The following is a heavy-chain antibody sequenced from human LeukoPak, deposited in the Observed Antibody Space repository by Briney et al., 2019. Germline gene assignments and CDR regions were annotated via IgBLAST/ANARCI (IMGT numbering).Heavy chain of an antibody. V-gene: IGHV3-30*03. CDR1: GFTFSDYY. D-gene: IGHD3-10*01. CDR3: VRDISGEKSLDY. J-gene: IGHJ4*02. Sequence: GGSLRLSCAASGFTFSDYYMSWIRQAPGKGLEWVAVISHDGSNEYYADSVTGRFTISRDNSKNTLSLQMNSLRAEDTALYYCVRDISGEKSLDYWGQGTLVTVSS. CDR2: ISHDGSNE.